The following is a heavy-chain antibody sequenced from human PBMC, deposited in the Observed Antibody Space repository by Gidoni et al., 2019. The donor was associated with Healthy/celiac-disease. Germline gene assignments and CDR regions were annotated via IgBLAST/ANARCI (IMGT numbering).Heavy chain of an antibody. CDR1: GYTFTSYY. CDR2: ITPSGGST. V-gene: IGHV1-46*01. D-gene: IGHD3-9*01. CDR3: ATLGSQRTGYAFDY. Sequence: QVQLVQSGAEVKKPGASVKVSCKESGYTFTSYYMHWVRQAPGQGLEWMGIITPSGGSTSYAQKFQGRVTMTRDTSTSTVYMELSSLRSEDTAVYYCATLGSQRTGYAFDYWGQGTLVTVSS. J-gene: IGHJ4*02.